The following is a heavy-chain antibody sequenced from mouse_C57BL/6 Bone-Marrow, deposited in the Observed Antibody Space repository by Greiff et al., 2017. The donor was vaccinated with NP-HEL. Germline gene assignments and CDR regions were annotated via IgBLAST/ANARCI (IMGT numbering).Heavy chain of an antibody. Sequence: EVQGVESGGGLVKPGGSLKLSCAASGFTFSSYTMSWVRQTPEKRLEWVATISGGGGNTYYPDSVKGRFTISRDNAKNTLYLQMSSLRSEDTALYYCARPGITTVVGAMDYWGQGTSVTVSS. CDR1: GFTFSSYT. D-gene: IGHD1-1*01. J-gene: IGHJ4*01. V-gene: IGHV5-9*01. CDR2: ISGGGGNT. CDR3: ARPGITTVVGAMDY.